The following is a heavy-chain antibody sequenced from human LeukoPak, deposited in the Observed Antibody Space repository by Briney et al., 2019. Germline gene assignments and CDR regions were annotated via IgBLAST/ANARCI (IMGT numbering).Heavy chain of an antibody. CDR3: ARRRDYFDY. CDR1: GFTFSDHW. J-gene: IGHJ4*02. Sequence: GGSLRLSCAASGFTFSDHWMTWVRQAPGKGLEWISYISSSGGNIYFADSVKGRFTMSRDNARGSLYLQMNSLTADDTAIYYCARRRDYFDYWGQGTLVTVSS. CDR2: ISSSGGNI. V-gene: IGHV3-11*01.